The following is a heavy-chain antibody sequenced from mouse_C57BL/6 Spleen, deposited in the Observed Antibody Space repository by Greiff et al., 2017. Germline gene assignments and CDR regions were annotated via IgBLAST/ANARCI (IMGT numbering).Heavy chain of an antibody. CDR3: TGGGTDAMDY. CDR2: IDPETGGT. J-gene: IGHJ4*01. CDR1: GYTFTDYE. D-gene: IGHD4-1*01. V-gene: IGHV1-15*01. Sequence: QVQLQQSGAELVRPGASVTLSCKASGYTFTDYEMHWVKQTPVHGLEWIGAIDPETGGTAYNQKFKGKAILTADKSSSTAYMELRSLTSEDSAVYYGTGGGTDAMDYWGQGTSVTVSS.